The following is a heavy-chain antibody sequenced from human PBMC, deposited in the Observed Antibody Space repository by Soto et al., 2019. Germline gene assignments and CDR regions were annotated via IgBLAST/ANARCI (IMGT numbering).Heavy chain of an antibody. D-gene: IGHD6-13*01. CDR1: GYSISSGYY. CDR2: TYYGASS. V-gene: IGHV4-38-2*01. J-gene: IGHJ4*02. CDR3: VRVAGSASWYETDS. Sequence: KSSETLSLTCAVSGYSISSGYYWGWIRQPPGKGLEWLGTTYYGASSYYNPSLRSRITILLDASTNQLYLKLSSVTAADTAVYFCVRVAGSASWYETDSWGQGILVTVSS.